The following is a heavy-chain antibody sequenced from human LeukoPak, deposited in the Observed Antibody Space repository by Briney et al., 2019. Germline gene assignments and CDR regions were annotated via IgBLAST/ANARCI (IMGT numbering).Heavy chain of an antibody. Sequence: GASVKVSCKASGGTFSSYAISLVRQAPGQGLEWMGGIIPIFGTANYAQKFQGRVTITTDESTSTAYMELSSLRSEDTAVYYCAREGAAAGTLGWFDPSGQGTLVTVSS. D-gene: IGHD6-13*01. J-gene: IGHJ5*02. V-gene: IGHV1-69*05. CDR1: GGTFSSYA. CDR3: AREGAAAGTLGWFDP. CDR2: IIPIFGTA.